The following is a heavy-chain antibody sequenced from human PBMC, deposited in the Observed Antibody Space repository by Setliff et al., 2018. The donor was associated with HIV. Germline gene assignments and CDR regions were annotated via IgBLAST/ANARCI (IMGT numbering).Heavy chain of an antibody. V-gene: IGHV1-58*02. D-gene: IGHD2-2*01. Sequence: SVKVSCKASGFSFISSAMQWVRQARGQRLEWIGWIVVDSGNTNYAQKFQERVTITRDMSTSTAYMELSSLRSEDTAVYYCAKGEVPAAIYYYYMDVWGKGTTVTVSS. CDR1: GFSFISSA. CDR2: IVVDSGNT. J-gene: IGHJ6*03. CDR3: AKGEVPAAIYYYYMDV.